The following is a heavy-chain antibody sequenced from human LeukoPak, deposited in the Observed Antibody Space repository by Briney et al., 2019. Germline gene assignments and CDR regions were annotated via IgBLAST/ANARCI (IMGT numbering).Heavy chain of an antibody. CDR2: INHSGST. CDR3: ARGLRYYGSGSYAWFDP. Sequence: SETLSLTCAVYGGSFSGYYWSWIRQPPGKGLEWNGEINHSGSTNYNPSLKSRVTISVDTSKNQFSLKLSSVTAADTAVYYCARGLRYYGSGSYAWFDPWGQGSLVTVSS. CDR1: GGSFSGYY. J-gene: IGHJ5*02. V-gene: IGHV4-34*01. D-gene: IGHD3-10*01.